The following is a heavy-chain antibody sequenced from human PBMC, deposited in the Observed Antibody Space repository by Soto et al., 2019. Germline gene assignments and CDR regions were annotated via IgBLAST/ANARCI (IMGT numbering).Heavy chain of an antibody. CDR1: GFTFDDYA. J-gene: IGHJ3*02. CDR3: AKDGTMVRGGIYAFDI. V-gene: IGHV3-9*01. CDR2: ISWNSGSI. Sequence: GGSLRLSCAASGFTFDDYAMHWVRQAPGKGLEWVSGISWNSGSIGYADSVKGRFTISRDNAKNSLYLQMNSLRAEDTALYYCAKDGTMVRGGIYAFDIWGQGTMVTVSS. D-gene: IGHD3-10*01.